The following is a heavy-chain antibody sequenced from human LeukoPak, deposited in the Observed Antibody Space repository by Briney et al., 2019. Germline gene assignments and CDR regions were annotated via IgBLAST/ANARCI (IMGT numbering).Heavy chain of an antibody. V-gene: IGHV3-7*01. CDR3: ARLKFDWLLSMDV. D-gene: IGHD3-9*01. Sequence: GGSLRLSCVGSGFSYGTYWMTWFRQAPGKGLEWVANIKQDGSQKNYVDSVKGRFTISRDNAKNSLYLQMNSLRAEDTAVYYCARLKFDWLLSMDVWGQGTTVTVSS. CDR2: IKQDGSQK. J-gene: IGHJ6*02. CDR1: GFSYGTYW.